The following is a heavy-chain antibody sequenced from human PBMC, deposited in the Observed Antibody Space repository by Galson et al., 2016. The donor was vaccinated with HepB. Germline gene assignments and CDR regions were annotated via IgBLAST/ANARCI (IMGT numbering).Heavy chain of an antibody. CDR3: ARVLYFDWLPNFYYYGMDV. CDR1: GGTLNNYG. D-gene: IGHD3-9*01. J-gene: IGHJ6*02. V-gene: IGHV1-69*13. Sequence: SVKVSCKASGGTLNNYGVPWVRQAPGQGLEWVGGIIPFFGSANYAQKFQGRVTITADESARTAYMEMSSLRSGDTAVYYCARVLYFDWLPNFYYYGMDVWGQGTTVTVSS. CDR2: IIPFFGSA.